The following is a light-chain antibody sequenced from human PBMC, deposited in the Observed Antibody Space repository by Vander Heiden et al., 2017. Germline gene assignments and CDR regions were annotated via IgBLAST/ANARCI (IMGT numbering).Light chain of an antibody. CDR2: GNN. J-gene: IGLJ2*01. V-gene: IGLV1-40*01. CDR3: QSYDSSLSGSRV. Sequence: QSVLPQPPSVSGAPGQRVTISCTGSSSNLGAGFDVHWYQHRPGTAPKLLIFGNNNRPSGVPDRFSGSKSGTSASLAITGLQAEDEADYYCQSYDSSLSGSRVFGGGTKVTVL. CDR1: SSNLGAGFD.